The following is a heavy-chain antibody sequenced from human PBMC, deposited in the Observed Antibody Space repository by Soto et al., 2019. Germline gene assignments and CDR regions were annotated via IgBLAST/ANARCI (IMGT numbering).Heavy chain of an antibody. CDR2: IYYSGST. V-gene: IGHV4-31*03. CDR3: ARGQIVVPASSLDY. D-gene: IGHD2-2*01. Sequence: PSETLSLTCTVSGGSISSGGYYWSWIRQHPGKGLEWIGYIYYSGSTYYNPSLKSRVTISVDTSKNQFSLKLSSVTAADTAVYYCARGQIVVPASSLDYWGQGTLVTVSS. J-gene: IGHJ4*02. CDR1: GGSISSGGYY.